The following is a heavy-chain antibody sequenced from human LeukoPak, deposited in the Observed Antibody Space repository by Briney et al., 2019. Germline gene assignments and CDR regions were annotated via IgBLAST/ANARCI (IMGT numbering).Heavy chain of an antibody. CDR2: IYYSGST. Sequence: PSETLSLTCTVSGGPISSYYWSWIRQPPGKGLEWIGHIYYSGSTNYNPSLKSRVTISVDTSKNQFSLKLSSVTAADTAVYYCARAKMVRGVRSNWFDPWGQGTLVTVSS. V-gene: IGHV4-59*01. CDR3: ARAKMVRGVRSNWFDP. CDR1: GGPISSYY. J-gene: IGHJ5*02. D-gene: IGHD3-10*01.